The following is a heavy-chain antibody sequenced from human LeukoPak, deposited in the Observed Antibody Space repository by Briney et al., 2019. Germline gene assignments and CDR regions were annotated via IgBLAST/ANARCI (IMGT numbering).Heavy chain of an antibody. V-gene: IGHV3-43*02. CDR1: GFTFHEHA. CDR2: ISGDGGST. CDR3: VKGGDYYDSSGYYNVGDS. J-gene: IGHJ5*01. D-gene: IGHD3-22*01. Sequence: GGSLRLSCAASGFTFHEHAMHWVRQDPGKGLEWVSLISGDGGSTYYADSVEGRFTISRDNSKDSLYLQMNSLRTEDTALYYCVKGGDYYDSSGYYNVGDSWGQGTLVTVSS.